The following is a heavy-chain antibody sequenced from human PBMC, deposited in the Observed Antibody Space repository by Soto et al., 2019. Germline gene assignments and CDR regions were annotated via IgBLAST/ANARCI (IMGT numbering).Heavy chain of an antibody. CDR2: ISGSGGST. D-gene: IGHD3-10*01. CDR1: GFTFSSYA. CDR3: AKDVLLWFGELSSHFDY. J-gene: IGHJ4*02. V-gene: IGHV3-23*01. Sequence: GSLRLSCAASGFTFSSYAMSWVRQAPGKGLEWVSAISGSGGSTYYADSVKGRFTISRDNSKNTLYLQMNSLRAEDTAVYYCAKDVLLWFGELSSHFDYWGQGTLVTVSS.